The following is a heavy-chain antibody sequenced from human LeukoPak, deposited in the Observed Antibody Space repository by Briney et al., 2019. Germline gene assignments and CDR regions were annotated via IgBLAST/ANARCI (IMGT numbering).Heavy chain of an antibody. CDR1: GYTLTELS. Sequence: ASVKVSCKVSGYTLTELSMHWVRQAPGKGLEWMGGFDPEDGETIYAQKFQGRVTMTEDTSTDTAYMELSSLRSEDTAVYYCARDDYDILTGDFYYYGMDIWGQGTTVTVSS. CDR2: FDPEDGET. V-gene: IGHV1-24*01. D-gene: IGHD3-9*01. CDR3: ARDDYDILTGDFYYYGMDI. J-gene: IGHJ6*02.